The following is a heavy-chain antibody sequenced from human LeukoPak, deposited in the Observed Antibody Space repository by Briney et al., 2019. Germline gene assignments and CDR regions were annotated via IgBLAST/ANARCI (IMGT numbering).Heavy chain of an antibody. J-gene: IGHJ3*02. D-gene: IGHD3-22*01. Sequence: PGRSLRLSCAASGFTFDDYAMHWVRQAPGKGLEWVSGISWNSGSIGYADSVKGRFTISRDNAKNSLYLQMNSLRAEDTAVYYCARGGITMIVVVITPDDAFDIWGQGTMVTVSS. V-gene: IGHV3-9*01. CDR1: GFTFDDYA. CDR2: ISWNSGSI. CDR3: ARGGITMIVVVITPDDAFDI.